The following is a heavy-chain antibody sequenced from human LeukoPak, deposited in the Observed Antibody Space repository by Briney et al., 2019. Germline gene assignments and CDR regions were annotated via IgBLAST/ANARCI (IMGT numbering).Heavy chain of an antibody. CDR3: TRDPILGAPDYFDY. J-gene: IGHJ4*02. D-gene: IGHD1-26*01. V-gene: IGHV3-30*19. CDR1: GFTFRSYG. Sequence: GGSLRLSCAASGFTFRSYGMQWVRQAPGKGLEWVAVTSPDEGLKFYGDSVKGRFTISRDNSKNTMYLQMNNLREEDTAVYYCTRDPILGAPDYFDYWGQGTLVTVSS. CDR2: TSPDEGLK.